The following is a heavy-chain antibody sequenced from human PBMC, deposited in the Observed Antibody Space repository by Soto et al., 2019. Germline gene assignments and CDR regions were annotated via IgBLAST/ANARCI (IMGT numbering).Heavy chain of an antibody. V-gene: IGHV4-39*07. D-gene: IGHD3-10*02. CDR3: ARALLGLNFFCSGGYYQGVMDF. CDR1: GGSISSSSYY. CDR2: IYYSGST. Sequence: SETLSITCTVSGGSISSSSYYWGWIRQPPGKGLEWIGSIYYSGSTYYNPSLRSRVTISVDTSKNQFSLKLSSVTAADTAVYYCARALLGLNFFCSGGYYQGVMDFWGQGSTVPGSS. J-gene: IGHJ6*02.